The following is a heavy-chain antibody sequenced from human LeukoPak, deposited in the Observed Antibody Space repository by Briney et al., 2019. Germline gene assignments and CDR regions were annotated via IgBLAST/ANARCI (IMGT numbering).Heavy chain of an antibody. CDR2: IYYSGNT. V-gene: IGHV4-31*03. J-gene: IGHJ4*02. CDR1: GGSISSGEYY. Sequence: ASQTLSLTCTVSGGSISSGEYYWTWIRQHPGKGLEWIGYIYYSGNTYYNPSLKSRVTISVDTSKNQFSLKLSSVTAADTAVYHCARGTFFGRQQLVLGGGVDYWGQGTLVTVSS. D-gene: IGHD6-13*01. CDR3: ARGTFFGRQQLVLGGGVDY.